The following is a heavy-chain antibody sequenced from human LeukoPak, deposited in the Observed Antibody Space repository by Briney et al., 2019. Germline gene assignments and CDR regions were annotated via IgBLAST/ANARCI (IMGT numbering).Heavy chain of an antibody. D-gene: IGHD3-10*01. J-gene: IGHJ6*03. CDR2: ISTDASST. Sequence: GGSLRLSCAASGFTFSSYWMHWVRQAPGKGLVWVSRISTDASSTTYADSVKGRFTISRDNAKNTLYLQMNSLRAEDTAVYYCARGGDLEFRETYYMDVWGKGTTVTISS. CDR1: GFTFSSYW. V-gene: IGHV3-74*01. CDR3: ARGGDLEFRETYYMDV.